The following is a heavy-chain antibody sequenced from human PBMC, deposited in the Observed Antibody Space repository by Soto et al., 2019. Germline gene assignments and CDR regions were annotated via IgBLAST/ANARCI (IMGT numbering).Heavy chain of an antibody. CDR2: IYPGDSDT. CDR3: ARRYYYASGNYYVVAFDI. V-gene: IGHV5-51*01. Sequence: PGESLRISCRASGYSFTSYWITWVRQMPGKGLEWMGIIYPGDSDTRYSPSFQGQVTISADKSFSTAYLQWSSLKASDTAMYYCARRYYYASGNYYVVAFDIWGQGTMVTVSS. J-gene: IGHJ3*02. D-gene: IGHD3-10*01. CDR1: GYSFTSYW.